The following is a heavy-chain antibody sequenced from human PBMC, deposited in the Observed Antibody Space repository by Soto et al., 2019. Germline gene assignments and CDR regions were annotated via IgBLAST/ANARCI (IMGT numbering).Heavy chain of an antibody. Sequence: SETLSLTCAVYGGSVNGYYWNWMRQPPGKGLEWIGEINHTGGTHYNPSLKSRVTMSVDTSKNQFSLRLSSVTAAGTAIYYCATRITVFGLLIPPFDPWGQGTQVTVSS. CDR2: INHTGGT. J-gene: IGHJ5*02. CDR1: GGSVNGYY. V-gene: IGHV4-34*01. CDR3: ATRITVFGLLIPPFDP. D-gene: IGHD3-3*01.